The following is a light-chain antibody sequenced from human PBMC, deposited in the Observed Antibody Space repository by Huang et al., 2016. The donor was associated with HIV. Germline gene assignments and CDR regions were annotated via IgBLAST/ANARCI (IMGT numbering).Light chain of an antibody. CDR2: WAS. CDR3: QQYYSPPYT. Sequence: DIEMTQSPDSLTVSLGARAIINCKSSQAVLKNSNKKNYLAWNQQRPGQPPKVLSCWASSRESGVPDRFSGSGSGTDFNLTISSLQPEDLAVYYWQQYYSPPYTFGQGTRLEI. V-gene: IGKV4-1*01. J-gene: IGKJ2*01. CDR1: QAVLKNSNKKNY.